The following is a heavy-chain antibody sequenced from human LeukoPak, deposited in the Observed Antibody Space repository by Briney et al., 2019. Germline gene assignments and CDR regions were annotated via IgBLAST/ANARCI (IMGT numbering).Heavy chain of an antibody. Sequence: SETLSLTCTVSGGSISSHYWSWIRQPPGKGLEWVGYIYYSGSTNYNPSLKSRVTISVDTSKNQFSLKLSSVTAADTAVYYCASTKRESYYYDSSGRTSNAFDIWGQGTMVTVSS. CDR2: IYYSGST. D-gene: IGHD3-22*01. J-gene: IGHJ3*02. V-gene: IGHV4-59*11. CDR1: GGSISSHY. CDR3: ASTKRESYYYDSSGRTSNAFDI.